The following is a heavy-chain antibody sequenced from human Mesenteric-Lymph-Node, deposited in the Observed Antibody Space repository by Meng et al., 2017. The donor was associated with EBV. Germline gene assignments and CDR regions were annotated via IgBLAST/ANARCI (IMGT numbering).Heavy chain of an antibody. D-gene: IGHD2-2*01. V-gene: IGHV3-21*01. Sequence: EVQLVESGGGLVKRGGSLILVCAASGCTFSSYSMNWVRQAPGKGLEWVSSISSSSSYIYYADSVKGRFTISRDNAKNSLYLQMNSLRAEDTAVYYCASQHCSSTSCLDYWGQGTLVTVSS. CDR1: GCTFSSYS. CDR3: ASQHCSSTSCLDY. CDR2: ISSSSSYI. J-gene: IGHJ4*02.